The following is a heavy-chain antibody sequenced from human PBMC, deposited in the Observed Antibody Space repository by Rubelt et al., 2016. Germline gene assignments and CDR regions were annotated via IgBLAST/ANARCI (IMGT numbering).Heavy chain of an antibody. D-gene: IGHD3-22*01. J-gene: IGHJ3*02. CDR3: AKDRRDYYDSSGYYDAFDI. Sequence: GKGLEWVSAISGSGGSTYYADSVKGRFTISRDNSKNTLYLQMNSLRAEDTAVYYCAKDRRDYYDSSGYYDAFDIWGQGTMVTVSS. CDR2: ISGSGGST. V-gene: IGHV3-23*01.